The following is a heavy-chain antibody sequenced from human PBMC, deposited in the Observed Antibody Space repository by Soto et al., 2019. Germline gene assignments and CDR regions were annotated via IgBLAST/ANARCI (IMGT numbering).Heavy chain of an antibody. D-gene: IGHD7-27*01. J-gene: IGHJ4*02. CDR2: INHSGST. CDR1: GGSFSGYY. Sequence: QVRLQQWGAGLLKPSETLSLTCAVYGGSFSGYYWNWIRQPPGKGLEWIGEINHSGSTNYNPSLKSRVTISVDTSKNQFSLKLSSVTAADTAVYYCARGWGTIFDYWGQGTLVTVSS. CDR3: ARGWGTIFDY. V-gene: IGHV4-34*01.